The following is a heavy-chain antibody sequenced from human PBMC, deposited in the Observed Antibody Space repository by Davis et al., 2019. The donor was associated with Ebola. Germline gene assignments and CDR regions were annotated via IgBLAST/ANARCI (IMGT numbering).Heavy chain of an antibody. Sequence: SETLSLTCTVSGGSISSYYWSWIRQPPGKGLEWIGYIYYSGSTNYNPSLKSRVTISVDTSKNQFSLKLSSVTAADTAVYYCARLPLYCSGGSCYFGYCDYWGQGTLVTVSS. CDR2: IYYSGST. J-gene: IGHJ4*02. CDR3: ARLPLYCSGGSCYFGYCDY. D-gene: IGHD2-15*01. CDR1: GGSISSYY. V-gene: IGHV4-59*08.